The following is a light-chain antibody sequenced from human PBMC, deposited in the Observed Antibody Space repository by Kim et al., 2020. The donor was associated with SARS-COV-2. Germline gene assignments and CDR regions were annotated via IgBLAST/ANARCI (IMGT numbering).Light chain of an antibody. J-gene: IGKJ5*01. V-gene: IGKV1-9*01. CDR3: QQLNSYPIT. CDR1: QGISTS. CDR2: AAS. Sequence: ASVATTVTITLRASQGISTSLAWYQQKPGKAPKLLISAASTLQSGVPSRFSGTGSGTEVTLTITTLQPEDFATYYCQQLNSYPITFGQGTRLKIK.